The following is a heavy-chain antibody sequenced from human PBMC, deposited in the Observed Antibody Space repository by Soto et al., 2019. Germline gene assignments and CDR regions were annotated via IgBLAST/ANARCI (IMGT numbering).Heavy chain of an antibody. CDR2: NNYSGCT. CDR1: GGSISSSSYY. J-gene: IGHJ3*02. D-gene: IGHD3-16*02. Sequence: SETLSLTCTVSGGSISSSSYYWGWIRQPPGQGLEWIGSNNYSGCTSYNPSLKSRVTISVDKSTNNFSLKLSSVTAADTAVYYCSSLLFTSGGVIVTRVLDVFDIWGQGTMFTVSS. CDR3: SSLLFTSGGVIVTRVLDVFDI. V-gene: IGHV4-39*02.